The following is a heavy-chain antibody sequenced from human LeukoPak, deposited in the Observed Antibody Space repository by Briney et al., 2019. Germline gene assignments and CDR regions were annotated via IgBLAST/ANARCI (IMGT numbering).Heavy chain of an antibody. Sequence: GGSLRLSCLGSGFIFSKYAINWVRQAPGKGLEWVSAINDGSRPYYVDSVKGRFTISRDNSKNTLYLQMNSLRAEDTAVYYCAKGGLDRKGYWGQGTLVTVSS. V-gene: IGHV3-23*01. CDR2: INDGSRP. J-gene: IGHJ4*02. CDR1: GFIFSKYA. D-gene: IGHD3-22*01. CDR3: AKGGLDRKGY.